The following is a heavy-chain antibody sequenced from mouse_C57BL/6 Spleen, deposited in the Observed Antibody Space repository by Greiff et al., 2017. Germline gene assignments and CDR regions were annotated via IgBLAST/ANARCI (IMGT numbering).Heavy chain of an antibody. CDR1: GYSITSGYY. J-gene: IGHJ3*01. D-gene: IGHD2-5*01. V-gene: IGHV3-6*01. Sequence: EVQLQESGPGLVKPSQSLSLTCSVTGYSITSGYYWNWIRQFPGNKLEWMGYISYDGSNNYNPSLTNRIPITRNTSKNQFFRQLNSVTTEDTATYYWAREVDSNWDWFAYWGQGTLVTVSA. CDR2: ISYDGSN. CDR3: AREVDSNWDWFAY.